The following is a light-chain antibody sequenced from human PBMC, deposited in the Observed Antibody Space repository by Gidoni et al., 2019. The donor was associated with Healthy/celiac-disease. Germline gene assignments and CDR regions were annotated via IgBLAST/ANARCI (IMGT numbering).Light chain of an antibody. V-gene: IGKV3-15*01. CDR1: QSVSSN. Sequence: ELLLPRSPATLPVSPGERAPLSCRASQSVSSNLAWYQQKPGQAPRLLIYGASTRATGSPARFSGSGSGTEFTLTISSLQSEDFAVYYCQQDNNWPSMYTFGQGTKLEIK. J-gene: IGKJ2*01. CDR2: GAS. CDR3: QQDNNWPSMYT.